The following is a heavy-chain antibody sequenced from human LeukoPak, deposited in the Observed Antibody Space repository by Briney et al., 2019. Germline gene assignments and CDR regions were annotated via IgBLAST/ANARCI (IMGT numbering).Heavy chain of an antibody. V-gene: IGHV3-48*03. J-gene: IGHJ6*04. Sequence: GGSLRLSCAASGFTFSSYEMNWVRQAPGKGLEWVSYISSSGSTIYYADSVKGRFTISRDNAKNSLYLQMNSLRAEDTAVYYCAELGITMIGGAWGIGTTVTISS. CDR1: GFTFSSYE. D-gene: IGHD3-10*02. CDR3: AELGITMIGGA. CDR2: ISSSGSTI.